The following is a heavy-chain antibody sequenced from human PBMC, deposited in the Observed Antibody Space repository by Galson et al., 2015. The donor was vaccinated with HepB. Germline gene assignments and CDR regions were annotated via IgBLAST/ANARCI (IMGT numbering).Heavy chain of an antibody. J-gene: IGHJ5*01. CDR3: ARGVKVYYYDSRGFDS. V-gene: IGHV3-30-3*01. CDR2: LSYDGTNK. CDR1: GFTFSSYA. D-gene: IGHD3-22*01. Sequence: SLRLSCAASGFTFSSYAMYWVRQAPGKGLEWAAVLSYDGTNKYYADSVKGRFTTSRDNSKNTLFLQMNSLRAEDTAVYYCARGVKVYYYDSRGFDSWGQGTLVTVSS.